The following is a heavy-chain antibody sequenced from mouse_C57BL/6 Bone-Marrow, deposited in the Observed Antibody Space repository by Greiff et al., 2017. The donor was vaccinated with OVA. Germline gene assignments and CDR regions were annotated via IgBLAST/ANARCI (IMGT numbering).Heavy chain of an antibody. D-gene: IGHD2-10*01. V-gene: IGHV1-54*01. J-gene: IGHJ4*01. CDR3: SRILAYPYAMDY. CDR2: INPGSGGT. Sequence: VQLQQSGAELVRPGTSVKVSCKASGYAFTNYLIEWVKQRPGQGLEWIGVINPGSGGTNYNEKFKGKATLTADKASSTAYMQLSSLTSEDSAVYFCSRILAYPYAMDYWGQGTAVTGSS. CDR1: GYAFTNYL.